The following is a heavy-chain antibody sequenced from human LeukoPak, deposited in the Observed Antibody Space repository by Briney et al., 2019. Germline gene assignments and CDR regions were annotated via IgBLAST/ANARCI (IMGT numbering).Heavy chain of an antibody. CDR1: GFTFSSYN. J-gene: IGHJ4*02. D-gene: IGHD7-27*01. CDR2: ISSSSSYI. CDR3: ASTNWGSRGY. V-gene: IGHV3-21*01. Sequence: VGSLRLSCAASGFTFSSYNMNWVRQAPGKGLEWVSSISSSSSYIYYADSVKGRFTISRDNAKNSLYLQVNSLRAEDTAVYYCASTNWGSRGYWGQRTLVTVSS.